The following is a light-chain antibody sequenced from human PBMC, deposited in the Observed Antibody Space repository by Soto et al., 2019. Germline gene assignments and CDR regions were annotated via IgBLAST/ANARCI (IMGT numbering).Light chain of an antibody. V-gene: IGKV3-20*01. CDR1: QSFSGNY. CDR2: GVS. CDR3: QQYGTSPPMYT. Sequence: EIVLTQSPGTLSLSPGERATLSCRASQSFSGNYLAWYQQKPGQAPRLLIYGVSGRATGIPDRFSGSGSGTDFTLSISRLEPEDFAVYYCQQYGTSPPMYTFGQGTKLDIK. J-gene: IGKJ2*01.